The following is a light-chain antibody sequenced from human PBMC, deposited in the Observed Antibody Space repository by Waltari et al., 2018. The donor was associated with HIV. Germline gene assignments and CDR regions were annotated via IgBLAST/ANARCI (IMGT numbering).Light chain of an antibody. V-gene: IGKV4-1*01. J-gene: IGKJ2*01. CDR2: WAS. CDR3: QQYYGTPYT. Sequence: DIVMTQSPDSLGVSLGERTTINCKSSQSLLSPAVKRHSLAWYQQRPGQAPNLLIYWASTRESGVPDRFSGSGSGTDFTLTISSLQAEDVAVYYCQQYYGTPYTFGQGTRLDIK. CDR1: QSLLSPAVKRHS.